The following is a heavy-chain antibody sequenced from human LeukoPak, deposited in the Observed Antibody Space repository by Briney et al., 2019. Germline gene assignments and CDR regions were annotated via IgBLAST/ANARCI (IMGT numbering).Heavy chain of an antibody. CDR1: GYTFTGYY. D-gene: IGHD3-22*01. CDR2: INPNSGGT. CDR3: ARAKSYYYDSSGYFAFDI. Sequence: GASVKVSCKASGYTFTGYYMHWVRQAPGQGLEWMGWINPNSGGTNYAQKFQGRVTMTRDTSISTAYMELSRLRSDDTAVYYCARAKSYYYDSSGYFAFDIWGQGTMVTVSS. J-gene: IGHJ3*02. V-gene: IGHV1-2*02.